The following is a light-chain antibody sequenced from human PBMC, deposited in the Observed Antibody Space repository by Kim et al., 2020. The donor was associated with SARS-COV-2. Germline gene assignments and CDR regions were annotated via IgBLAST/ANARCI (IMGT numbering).Light chain of an antibody. J-gene: IGKJ2*01. CDR3: QQSYSTPPYT. CDR2: AAS. V-gene: IGKV1-39*01. Sequence: DIQMTQSPSSLSASVGDRVTITCRASQSIRSYLNWYQQKPWKAPKLLIYAASSLQSGVPSRFSGSGSGTDFTLTISSLQPEDFATYYCQQSYSTPPYTFGQGTKLEI. CDR1: QSIRSY.